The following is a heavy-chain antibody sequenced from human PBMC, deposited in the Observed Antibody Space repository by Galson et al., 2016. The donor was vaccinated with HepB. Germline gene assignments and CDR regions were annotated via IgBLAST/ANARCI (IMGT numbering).Heavy chain of an antibody. CDR3: ARDKWAYGDHEPFDI. CDR2: ISWDSASI. D-gene: IGHD1-26*01. Sequence: SLRLSCAASGFTFGDYAMHWVRQAPGKGLEWVSGISWDSASIGYGDSVKGRFTISRDNAYNSLYLQMDSLRPEDTDLYYCARDKWAYGDHEPFDIWGHGTMVTVSS. CDR1: GFTFGDYA. J-gene: IGHJ3*02. V-gene: IGHV3-9*01.